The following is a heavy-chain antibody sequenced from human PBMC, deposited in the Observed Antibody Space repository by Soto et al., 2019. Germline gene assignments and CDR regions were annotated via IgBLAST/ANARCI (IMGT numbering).Heavy chain of an antibody. CDR2: ISYDGSNK. J-gene: IGHJ3*02. D-gene: IGHD3-10*01. CDR3: AKDPGIAFDI. V-gene: IGHV3-30*18. Sequence: QVQLVESGGGVVQPGRSLRLSCAASGFTFSSYGMHWVRQAPGKGLEWVAVISYDGSNKYYADSVKGRFTISRDNSKNTLYLQMNSLRAEDTAVYYCAKDPGIAFDIWGQGRMVTVSS. CDR1: GFTFSSYG.